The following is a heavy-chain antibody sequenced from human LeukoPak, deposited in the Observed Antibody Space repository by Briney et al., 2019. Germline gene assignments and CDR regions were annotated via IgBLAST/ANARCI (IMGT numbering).Heavy chain of an antibody. CDR2: ISGSGVST. CDR3: AKGTGYDYYGVDV. J-gene: IGHJ6*02. V-gene: IGHV3-23*01. D-gene: IGHD1-14*01. CDR1: GFTFSSYA. Sequence: GGSLRLSCAASGFTFSSYAMSWVRQAPGKGLEWVSAISGSGVSTYYADSVKGRFTISRDSSKNTLCLQMTSLRAGDTAVYYCAKGTGYDYYGVDVWGQETTVTVPS.